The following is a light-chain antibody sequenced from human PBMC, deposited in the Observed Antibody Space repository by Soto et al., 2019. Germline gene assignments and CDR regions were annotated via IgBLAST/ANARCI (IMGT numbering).Light chain of an antibody. CDR2: GIS. J-gene: IGKJ1*01. Sequence: EIVLTQSPGTLSLSPGERATLSCRASHTISSSYLAWYQQKPGQAPRLLMYGISRRATGIPDRFSGSRSGTDDTLTITRLEAEDFAGYYCQYYVIQSPRTSSQGTKVDIK. V-gene: IGKV3-20*01. CDR3: QYYVIQSPRT. CDR1: HTISSSY.